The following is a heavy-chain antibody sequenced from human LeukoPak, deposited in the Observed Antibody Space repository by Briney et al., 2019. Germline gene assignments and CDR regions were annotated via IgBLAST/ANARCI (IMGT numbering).Heavy chain of an antibody. CDR2: IYYSGST. CDR3: ARARNFDWPSCDY. D-gene: IGHD3-9*01. CDR1: GGSISSYY. J-gene: IGHJ4*02. Sequence: SETLSLTCTVSGGSISSYYWSWIRQPPGKGLEWIGYIYYSGSTNYNPSLKSRVTISVDTSKNQFSLKLSSVTAADTAVYYCARARNFDWPSCDYWGQGTLVTVSS. V-gene: IGHV4-59*01.